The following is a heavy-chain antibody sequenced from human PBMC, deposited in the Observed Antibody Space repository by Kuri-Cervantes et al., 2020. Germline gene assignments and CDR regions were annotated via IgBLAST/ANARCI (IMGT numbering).Heavy chain of an antibody. CDR3: ARDRYGDYSMDF. D-gene: IGHD4-17*01. Sequence: AGSLCLSCAASGFTFSDHYMDWVRQAPGKGLEWVSSISSSSSYIYYADSVRGRFTTSRDNAKKSLYLQMNSQRAEDTAVYYCARDRYGDYSMDFWGQGTLVTVSS. V-gene: IGHV3-21*01. J-gene: IGHJ4*02. CDR1: GFTFSDHY. CDR2: ISSSSSYI.